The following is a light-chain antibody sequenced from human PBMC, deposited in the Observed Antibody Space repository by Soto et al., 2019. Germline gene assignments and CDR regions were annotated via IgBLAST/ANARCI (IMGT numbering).Light chain of an antibody. Sequence: EIVLTQSPATLSLSPGERATLSCRACQSVSSYLAWYQQKPGQAPRLLIYDASNRATCIPARFSVSWSGEDFPLTISGRGPEEFGVYYCQRRSNRPDTLGQGTKVDIK. J-gene: IGKJ2*01. CDR3: QRRSNRPDT. V-gene: IGKV3-11*01. CDR1: QSVSSY. CDR2: DAS.